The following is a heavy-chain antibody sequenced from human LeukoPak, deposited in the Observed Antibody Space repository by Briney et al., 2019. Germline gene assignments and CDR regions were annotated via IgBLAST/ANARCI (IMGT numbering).Heavy chain of an antibody. CDR2: INHSGST. Sequence: SETLSLTCAVYGGSFSGYYRSWIRQPPGKGLEWIGEINHSGSTNYNPSLKSRVTISVDTSNNQISLKLTPVTAADTAVYYCATGAADAFPYFRHWGQGTPVTVSS. V-gene: IGHV4-34*01. CDR3: ATGAADAFPYFRH. J-gene: IGHJ1*01. D-gene: IGHD6-13*01. CDR1: GGSFSGYY.